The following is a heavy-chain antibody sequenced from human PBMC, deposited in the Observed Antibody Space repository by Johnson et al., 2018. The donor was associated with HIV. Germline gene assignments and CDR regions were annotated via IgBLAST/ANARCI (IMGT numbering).Heavy chain of an antibody. Sequence: VQLVESGGGLVQPGRSLRLSCAASGFTFDDYAMHWVRQAPGKGLEWVSGISWNSGSIGYADSVKGRFTISRDNAKNTLYLQMNSLRAEDTAVYYCARGPTRSAFDIWGQGTMVTVSS. D-gene: IGHD2-15*01. CDR2: ISWNSGSI. CDR3: ARGPTRSAFDI. CDR1: GFTFDDYA. V-gene: IGHV3-9*01. J-gene: IGHJ3*02.